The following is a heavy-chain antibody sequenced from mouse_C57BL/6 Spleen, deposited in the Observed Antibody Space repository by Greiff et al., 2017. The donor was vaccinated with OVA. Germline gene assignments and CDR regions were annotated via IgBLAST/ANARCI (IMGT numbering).Heavy chain of an antibody. J-gene: IGHJ2*01. V-gene: IGHV1-54*01. CDR3: ARGYYGRGYYFDY. Sequence: QVQLQQSGAELVRPGTSVKVSCKASGYAFTNYLIEWVKQRPGQGLEWIGVINPGSGGTNYNEKFKGKATLTADKSSSTAYMQLSSLTSEDSAVYVCARGYYGRGYYFDYWGQGTTLTVSS. CDR1: GYAFTNYL. CDR2: INPGSGGT. D-gene: IGHD1-1*01.